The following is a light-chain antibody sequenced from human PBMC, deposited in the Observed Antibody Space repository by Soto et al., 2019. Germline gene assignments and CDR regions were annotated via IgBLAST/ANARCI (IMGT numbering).Light chain of an antibody. J-gene: IGLJ2*01. CDR1: SSDVGAYNY. V-gene: IGLV2-14*01. CDR3: SSYTTSTTVV. CDR2: EVS. Sequence: QSVLTQPASVSGSPGQSITISCTGTSSDVGAYNYVSWYQQHPGKAPKLMIYEVSNRPSGVSNRFSGSKSGNTASLTISGLQAEDEADYYCSSYTTSTTVVFSGGTKLTVL.